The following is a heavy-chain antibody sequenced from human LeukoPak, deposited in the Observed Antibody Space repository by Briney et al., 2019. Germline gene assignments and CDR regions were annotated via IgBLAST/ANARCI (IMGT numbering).Heavy chain of an antibody. CDR1: GGSISGYY. V-gene: IGHV4-4*07. J-gene: IGHJ6*03. Sequence: SETLSLTCSVSGGSISGYYWSSIRQPAGKGLEWIGRIYSSGSINYNRSLKSRVNMSVDTSKNQISLKLSSVTAADTAVYYCARESLVASNYYMDVWGRGATVIVSS. CDR3: ARESLVASNYYMDV. D-gene: IGHD3-9*01. CDR2: IYSSGSI.